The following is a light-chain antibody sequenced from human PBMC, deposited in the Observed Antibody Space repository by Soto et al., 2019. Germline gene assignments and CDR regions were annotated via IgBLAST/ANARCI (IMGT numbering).Light chain of an antibody. J-gene: IGLJ2*01. CDR3: QAFDRSLGNSL. CDR2: VNS. Sequence: QSVLTQPPSMSGAPGQRVTISCTGSSSNIGGYDVHWYQQLPETAPKLLMFVNSNRASGVLDRFSGSKSGTSASLTITGLQPEDEAYYYCQAFDRSLGNSLFGGGTKLTVL. CDR1: SSNIGGYD. V-gene: IGLV1-40*01.